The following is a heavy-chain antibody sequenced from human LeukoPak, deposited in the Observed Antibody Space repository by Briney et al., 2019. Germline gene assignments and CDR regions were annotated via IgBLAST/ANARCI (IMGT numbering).Heavy chain of an antibody. CDR2: IIPIFGPP. CDR3: ARDGAKAAAGTFDY. Sequence: SVKVSCKTSGGTFSSYAINWVRQAPGQGLEWMGGIIPIFGPPNYAQKFQGRVTITADESTSTAYMELSSLRSEDTAVYYCARDGAKAAAGTFDYWGQGTLVTVSS. V-gene: IGHV1-69*13. D-gene: IGHD6-13*01. CDR1: GGTFSSYA. J-gene: IGHJ4*02.